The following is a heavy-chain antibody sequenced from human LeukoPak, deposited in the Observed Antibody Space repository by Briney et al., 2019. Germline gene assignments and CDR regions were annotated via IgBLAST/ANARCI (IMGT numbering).Heavy chain of an antibody. Sequence: GGSLRLSCSVSVFTFSTYVMRWVRQAPGKGLEYVSAISSNGDNTYYADSVKGRFTISRDNSKNTLYLQMISLRADDTAVYYCVRGTGYWGQGTLVTVSS. CDR1: VFTFSTYV. CDR3: VRGTGY. CDR2: ISSNGDNT. J-gene: IGHJ4*02. V-gene: IGHV3-64D*06.